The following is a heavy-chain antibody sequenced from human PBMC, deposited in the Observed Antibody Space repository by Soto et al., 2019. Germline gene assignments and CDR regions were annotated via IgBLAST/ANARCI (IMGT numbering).Heavy chain of an antibody. V-gene: IGHV3-30*03. CDR2: ISDTGSSH. J-gene: IGHJ4*02. Sequence: LRLSCVGSGFTFSSYGMHWVRQAPGKGLECVAIISDTGSSHYYAASVEGRFTISRENSKNTLSLQMNSLNIEDSAVYYCSGAESPVTAYFSLYWGQGTPVTVSS. CDR1: GFTFSSYG. CDR3: SGAESPVTAYFSLY. D-gene: IGHD1-26*01.